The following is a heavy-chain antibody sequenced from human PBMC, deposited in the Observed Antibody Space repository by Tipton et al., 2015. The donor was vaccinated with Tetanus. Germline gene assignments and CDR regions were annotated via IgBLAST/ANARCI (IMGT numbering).Heavy chain of an antibody. V-gene: IGHV3-33*01. J-gene: IGHJ4*02. Sequence: SGFNFAHYGMHWVRQAPGKGLEWVAVIFDDGSNTYYADSVKGRFTISRDNSKNMLYLEMNSPRAEDTAIYYCAREDGGPTLDYFDSWGQGALVIVSS. CDR2: IFDDGSNT. CDR3: AREDGGPTLDYFDS. CDR1: GFNFAHYG. D-gene: IGHD3-16*01.